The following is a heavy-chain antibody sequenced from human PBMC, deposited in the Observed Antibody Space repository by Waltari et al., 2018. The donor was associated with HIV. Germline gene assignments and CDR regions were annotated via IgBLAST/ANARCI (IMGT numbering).Heavy chain of an antibody. J-gene: IGHJ4*02. D-gene: IGHD6-13*01. V-gene: IGHV3-33*01. Sequence: QVQLVESGGGVVQPGRPLRLSCEASGLIFSIYGMHWVRQAPGKGREWVAVIWSDGSNKYYADSVKGRFTISRDNSKNTLYLQMNSLRAEDTAVYYCASAAGPFDNWGQGTLVTVSS. CDR3: ASAAGPFDN. CDR1: GLIFSIYG. CDR2: IWSDGSNK.